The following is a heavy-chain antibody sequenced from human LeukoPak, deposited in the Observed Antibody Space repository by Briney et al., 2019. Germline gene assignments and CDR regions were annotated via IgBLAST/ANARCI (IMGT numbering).Heavy chain of an antibody. CDR1: GFTFSSYA. V-gene: IGHV3-23*01. J-gene: IGHJ4*02. CDR2: ISGSGGST. CDR3: AKDGLESSSWYYFDY. Sequence: GGSLRLSCAASGFTFSSYAMSWVRQAPGKGLEWVSAISGSGGSTYYADSVKGRFTISRDNSKNTLYLQMNSLRAEDTAVYYCAKDGLESSSWYYFDYWGQGTLVTVSS. D-gene: IGHD6-13*01.